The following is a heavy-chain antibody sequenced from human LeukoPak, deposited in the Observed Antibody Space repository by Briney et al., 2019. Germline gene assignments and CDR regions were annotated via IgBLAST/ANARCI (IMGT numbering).Heavy chain of an antibody. CDR1: GFTFSSYA. J-gene: IGHJ4*02. Sequence: PGGSLRLSCAASGFTFSSYAMSWVRQAPGEGLEWVSAISGSGGSTYYADSVKGRFTISRDNSKNTLYLQMNSLRAEDTAVYYCAKGRDGYNLEGYFDYWGQGTLVTVSS. CDR2: ISGSGGST. CDR3: AKGRDGYNLEGYFDY. V-gene: IGHV3-23*01. D-gene: IGHD5-24*01.